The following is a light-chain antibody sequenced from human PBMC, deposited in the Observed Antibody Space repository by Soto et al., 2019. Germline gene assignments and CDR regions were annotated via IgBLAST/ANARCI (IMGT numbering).Light chain of an antibody. CDR2: DAS. J-gene: IGKJ1*01. CDR1: QSIGRF. V-gene: IGKV1-5*01. CDR3: QQCYMGWT. Sequence: DIQMTQSPSTLSASVGDRVTITCRASQSIGRFLAWYQHQPGQAPKLLIYDASTLESWDPSRFSGTGSGTEFTFSIVSLQPEDFGSYYCQQCYMGWTFGQGTEVDFK.